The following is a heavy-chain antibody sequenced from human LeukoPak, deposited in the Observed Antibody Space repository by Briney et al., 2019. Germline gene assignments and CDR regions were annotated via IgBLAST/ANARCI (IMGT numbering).Heavy chain of an antibody. J-gene: IGHJ1*01. CDR3: ARGWTGGDYPWPH. CDR2: IYTSAST. CDR1: GGSISSGSYY. V-gene: IGHV4-61*02. Sequence: SETLSLTCTVSGGSISSGSYYWHWLRQPAGKGLEWIGRIYTSASTNYNPSLKSRVTISVDTSKNQFSLKLSSVTAADTAVYYCARGWTGGDYPWPHWGQGTLVTVSS. D-gene: IGHD4-17*01.